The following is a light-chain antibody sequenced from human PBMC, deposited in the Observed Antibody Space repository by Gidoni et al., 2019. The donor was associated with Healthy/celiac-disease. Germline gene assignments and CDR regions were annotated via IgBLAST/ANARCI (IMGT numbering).Light chain of an antibody. V-gene: IGKV1-5*03. J-gene: IGKJ2*01. CDR1: QSSSW. Sequence: DIQMTQSPSTLSASVGDRVTITCRASQSSSWLAWYQQNPGKAPKLLIYKASSIESGVPSRVSGSGSGTEFTLTISSLQPDDFATYYCQQYNSYSPYTFXQXTKLEIK. CDR3: QQYNSYSPYT. CDR2: KAS.